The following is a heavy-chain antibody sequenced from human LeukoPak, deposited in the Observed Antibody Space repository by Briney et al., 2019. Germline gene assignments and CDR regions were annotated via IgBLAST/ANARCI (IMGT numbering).Heavy chain of an antibody. CDR1: GGSISSGDYY. Sequence: PSETLSLTCTVSGGSISSGDYYWSWIRQHPGKGLEWIGYIYYSGSTYYNPSLKSRVTISVDTSKNQFSLKLSSVTAADTAVYYCARLYYYDSSGYLPKSLAFDIWGQGTMVTVSS. J-gene: IGHJ3*02. CDR2: IYYSGST. CDR3: ARLYYYDSSGYLPKSLAFDI. D-gene: IGHD3-22*01. V-gene: IGHV4-31*03.